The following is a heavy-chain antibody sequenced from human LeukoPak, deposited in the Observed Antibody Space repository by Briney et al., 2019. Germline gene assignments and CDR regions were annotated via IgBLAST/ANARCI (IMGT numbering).Heavy chain of an antibody. Sequence: GRSLRLSCAACGFTFDDYAMHWVRQAPGKGLEWVSGISWNSGSIGYADSVKGRFTISRDNAKNSLYLQMNSLRAEDMALYYCAKGRRLGIAAAEIDYWGQGTLVTVSS. D-gene: IGHD6-13*01. CDR2: ISWNSGSI. V-gene: IGHV3-9*03. CDR3: AKGRRLGIAAAEIDY. J-gene: IGHJ4*02. CDR1: GFTFDDYA.